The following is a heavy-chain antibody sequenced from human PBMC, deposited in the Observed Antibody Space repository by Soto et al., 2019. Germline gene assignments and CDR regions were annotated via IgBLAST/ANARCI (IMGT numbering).Heavy chain of an antibody. CDR3: ETLFDL. J-gene: IGHJ5*02. Sequence: DVQLVESGGGLVQPGGSLRVSCAASGFTLGSHRIHWVRQPPGRGLERVSRIDTDGGGTRYADSVKGRFPISTDNAKNTVDHKMNCLRADDTAGYGRETLFDLWGQGTLVTVSS. CDR2: IDTDGGGT. CDR1: GFTLGSHR. V-gene: IGHV3-74*01.